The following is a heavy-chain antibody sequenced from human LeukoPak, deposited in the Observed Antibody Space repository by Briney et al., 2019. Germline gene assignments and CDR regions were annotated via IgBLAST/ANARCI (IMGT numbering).Heavy chain of an antibody. V-gene: IGHV3-21*01. CDR1: GFTFSDYA. CDR2: ISGSGTFI. D-gene: IGHD1-7*01. CDR3: ARVGWNYAGGFDI. Sequence: GGSLRLSCAASGFTFSDYAMTWVRQTPGKGLDWVSSISGSGTFIYQPDSVKGRFTISRDNAKNSLYLQMNSLRAEDTAVYYCARVGWNYAGGFDIWGQGTLVTVSS. J-gene: IGHJ3*02.